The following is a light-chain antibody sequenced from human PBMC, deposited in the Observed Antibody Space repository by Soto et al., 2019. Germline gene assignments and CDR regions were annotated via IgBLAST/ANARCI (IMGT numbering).Light chain of an antibody. V-gene: IGKV3-20*01. Sequence: ENVLTQSPGTLSLSPGERATLSCRTTQSVTSRYFAWYQQKPGQAPRLLIYVVSSRSTDIPDRFSGSGSGTDFPLTISRLEPEDFVVYYCQQYSTLPHTFGQGTKLEVK. CDR3: QQYSTLPHT. J-gene: IGKJ2*01. CDR2: VVS. CDR1: QSVTSRY.